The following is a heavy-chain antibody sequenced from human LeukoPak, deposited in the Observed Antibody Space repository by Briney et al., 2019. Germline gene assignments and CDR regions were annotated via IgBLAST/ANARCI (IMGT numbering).Heavy chain of an antibody. CDR1: GYTFTRHY. D-gene: IGHD6-19*01. CDR3: ARERGVAVAGEGVDP. CDR2: INPSGGST. Sequence: GASVKVSCKASGYTFTRHYIQWVRQAPGQGLEWMGIINPSGGSTSYAQKFQGRVTLTRDTFTSTVYMELSSLRSEDTAVYYCARERGVAVAGEGVDPWGQGTLVTVSS. J-gene: IGHJ5*02. V-gene: IGHV1-46*01.